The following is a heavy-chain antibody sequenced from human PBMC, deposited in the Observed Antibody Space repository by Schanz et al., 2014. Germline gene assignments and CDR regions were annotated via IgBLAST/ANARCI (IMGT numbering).Heavy chain of an antibody. CDR3: AKSYDTSGYSGFDY. CDR1: GFTFSNYN. Sequence: EVELVESGGGLVKPGGSLRLSCAASGFTFSNYNMNWVRQAPGKGLEWVSYISRSSSTIYYTDSVKGRFTISRDNSKNTLYLQMNSLRTEDTAVYFCAKSYDTSGYSGFDYWGQGTLVTVSS. V-gene: IGHV3-48*01. CDR2: ISRSSSTI. J-gene: IGHJ4*02. D-gene: IGHD3-22*01.